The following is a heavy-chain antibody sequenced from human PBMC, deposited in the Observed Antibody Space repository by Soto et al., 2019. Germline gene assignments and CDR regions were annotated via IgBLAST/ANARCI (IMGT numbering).Heavy chain of an antibody. J-gene: IGHJ5*02. V-gene: IGHV4-61*09. Sequence: SETLSLTCTVSGGSFKSGSYSWSWIRQPAGKGLEWIGHIHSSGSTNYNPSLKSRVTMSVDTSKNQFSLRLMSLTAADTAVYYCARDQGVAAAGITWFDPWGQGSLVTVSS. CDR1: GGSFKSGSYS. D-gene: IGHD6-13*01. CDR3: ARDQGVAAAGITWFDP. CDR2: IHSSGST.